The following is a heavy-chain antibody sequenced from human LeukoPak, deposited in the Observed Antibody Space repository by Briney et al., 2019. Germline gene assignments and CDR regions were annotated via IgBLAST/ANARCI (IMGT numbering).Heavy chain of an antibody. Sequence: SETLSLTCTVSGGSVSSGNYYWSWIRQPPGKGLEWIGYIYYSGSTNYNPSLKSRVTISVDTSKNQFSLKLCSVTAADTAVYYCARDSSGGGNFQHWGQGTLVTVSS. V-gene: IGHV4-61*01. D-gene: IGHD6-25*01. J-gene: IGHJ1*01. CDR1: GGSVSSGNYY. CDR2: IYYSGST. CDR3: ARDSSGGGNFQH.